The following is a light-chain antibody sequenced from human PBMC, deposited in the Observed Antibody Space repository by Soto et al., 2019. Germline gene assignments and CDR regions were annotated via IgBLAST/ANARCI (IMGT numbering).Light chain of an antibody. CDR2: EVS. CDR1: SSDVGGYKY. J-gene: IGLJ3*02. CDR3: SSYAGRNNWV. Sequence: QSALTQPPSASGSPGQSVTISCTGTSSDVGGYKYVSWYQQHPGKAPKLMIYEVSKRPSGVPDRFSGSTSGNTASLTVSGLQAEDEADYYCSSYAGRNNWVFGGGTKLTVL. V-gene: IGLV2-8*01.